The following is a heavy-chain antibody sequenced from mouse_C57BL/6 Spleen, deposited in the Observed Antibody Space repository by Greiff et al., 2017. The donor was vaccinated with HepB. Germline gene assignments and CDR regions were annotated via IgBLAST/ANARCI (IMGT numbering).Heavy chain of an antibody. V-gene: IGHV1-19*01. CDR1: GYTFTDYY. J-gene: IGHJ1*03. D-gene: IGHD4-1*01. Sequence: EVQLQQSGPVLVKPGASVKMSCKASGYTFTDYYMNWVKQSHGKSLEWIGVINPYNGGTSYNQKFKGKATLTVDKSSSTAYMELNSLTSEDSAVDYCARLLNWEGYFDGWGTGTTVTDSS. CDR2: INPYNGGT. CDR3: ARLLNWEGYFDG.